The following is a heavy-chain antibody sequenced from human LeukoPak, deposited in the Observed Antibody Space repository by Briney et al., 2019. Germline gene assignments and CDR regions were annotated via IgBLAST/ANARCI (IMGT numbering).Heavy chain of an antibody. D-gene: IGHD3-3*01. CDR1: GGSISSSSYY. V-gene: IGHV4-39*07. CDR2: IYYSGST. CDR3: ASVTIFGVVGAFDI. J-gene: IGHJ3*02. Sequence: SETLSLTCTVSGGSISSSSYYWGWIRQPPGKGPEWIGSIYYSGSTYYHPSLKTRVTISMDTSKNQLSLKLSSVTAADTAVYYCASVTIFGVVGAFDIWGQGTMVTVSS.